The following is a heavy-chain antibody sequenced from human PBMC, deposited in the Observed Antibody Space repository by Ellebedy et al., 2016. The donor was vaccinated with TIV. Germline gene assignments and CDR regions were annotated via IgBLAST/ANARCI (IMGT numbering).Heavy chain of an antibody. CDR2: IYYSGST. Sequence: MPSETLSLTCTVSGGSISSNNSSWGWIRQPPGKGLEWIGNIYYSGSTYHSPSLKSRVTISVDTSKNQFSLKLSSVTAADTAVYYCARDPYCGGDCSNDAFDIWGQGTMVTVSS. D-gene: IGHD2-21*02. V-gene: IGHV4-39*07. CDR3: ARDPYCGGDCSNDAFDI. CDR1: GGSISSNNSS. J-gene: IGHJ3*02.